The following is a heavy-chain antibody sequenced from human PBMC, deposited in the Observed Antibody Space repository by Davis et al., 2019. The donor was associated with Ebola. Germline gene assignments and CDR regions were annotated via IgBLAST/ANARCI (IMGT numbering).Heavy chain of an antibody. V-gene: IGHV3-23*01. CDR3: AKGGSGWPSDYSYGMGV. Sequence: GESLKISCAASGFTFSIYAMTWVRQAPGKGLECVSGTSGSGAGTYYADSVKGRFTISRDNSKNTLYLQMNSLRVEDSAVYYCAKGGSGWPSDYSYGMGVWGKGTTVTVSS. CDR1: GFTFSIYA. CDR2: TSGSGAGT. D-gene: IGHD6-19*01. J-gene: IGHJ6*04.